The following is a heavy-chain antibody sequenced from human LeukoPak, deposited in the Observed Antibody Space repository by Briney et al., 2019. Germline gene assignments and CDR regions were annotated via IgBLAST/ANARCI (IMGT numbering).Heavy chain of an antibody. CDR3: ARGRGDSSGYYYIDY. CDR1: GGSFSGYY. D-gene: IGHD3-22*01. CDR2: INRSGST. Sequence: ASETLSLTCAVYGGSFSGYYWSWIRQPPGKGLEWIGEINRSGSTNYNPSLKSRVTISVDTSKNQFSLKLSSVTAADTAVYYCARGRGDSSGYYYIDYWGQGTLVTVSS. J-gene: IGHJ4*02. V-gene: IGHV4-34*01.